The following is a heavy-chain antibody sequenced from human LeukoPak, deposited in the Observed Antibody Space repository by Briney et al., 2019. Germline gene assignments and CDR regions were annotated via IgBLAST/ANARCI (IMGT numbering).Heavy chain of an antibody. CDR2: IIPIFGTA. V-gene: IGHV1-69*05. D-gene: IGHD3-3*01. CDR3: ARAMGNYDFWSGPPYYFDY. J-gene: IGHJ4*02. Sequence: SVNVSCKASGGTFSSYAISWVRQAPGQGLEWMGGIIPIFGTANYAQKFQGRVTITTDESTSTAYMELSSLRSEDTAVYYCARAMGNYDFWSGPPYYFDYWGQGTLVTVSS. CDR1: GGTFSSYA.